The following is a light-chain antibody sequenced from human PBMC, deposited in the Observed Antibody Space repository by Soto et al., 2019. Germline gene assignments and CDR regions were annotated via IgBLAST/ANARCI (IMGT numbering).Light chain of an antibody. V-gene: IGKV3-20*01. CDR2: GAS. J-gene: IGKJ5*01. CDR3: QQYGSSRSIT. Sequence: EIVLTQSPCTLSLSPGESATLSCRTSQTTSGKYLAWYQQRPGLAPRLLVYGASRRATGIPDRFRGSGSGTEFTLTISGLEPEDFAVYYCQQYGSSRSITFGQGTRLEIK. CDR1: QTTSGKY.